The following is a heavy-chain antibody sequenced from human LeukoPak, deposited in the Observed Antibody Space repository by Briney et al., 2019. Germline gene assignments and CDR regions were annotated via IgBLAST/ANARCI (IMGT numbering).Heavy chain of an antibody. Sequence: SETLSLTRTVSGGSISSYYWSWIRQPPGKGLEWIGYIYYSGSTNYNPSLKSRVTISVDTSKNQFSLKLSSVTAADTAVYYCARELWFGELKAFDIWGQGTMVTVSS. CDR1: GGSISSYY. CDR2: IYYSGST. D-gene: IGHD3-10*01. J-gene: IGHJ3*02. CDR3: ARELWFGELKAFDI. V-gene: IGHV4-59*01.